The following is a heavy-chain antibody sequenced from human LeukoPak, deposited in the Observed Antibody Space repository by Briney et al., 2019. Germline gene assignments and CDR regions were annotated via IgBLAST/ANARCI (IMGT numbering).Heavy chain of an antibody. J-gene: IGHJ3*02. CDR3: ATALLNWAGAYDAFDI. Sequence: PSETLSLTCTVSGGSISSYYWSWIRQPAEKGLEWIGRIYTGGSTNYNPSLKSRVTMSVDTSKNQFSLKLSSVTAADTAVYYCATALLNWAGAYDAFDIWGQGTMVTVSS. CDR1: GGSISSYY. D-gene: IGHD7-27*01. CDR2: IYTGGST. V-gene: IGHV4-4*07.